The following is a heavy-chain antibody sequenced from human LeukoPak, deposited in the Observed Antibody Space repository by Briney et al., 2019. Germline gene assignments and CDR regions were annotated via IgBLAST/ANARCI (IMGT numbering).Heavy chain of an antibody. D-gene: IGHD2-15*01. J-gene: IGHJ4*02. V-gene: IGHV1-2*02. Sequence: ASVKVSCKASGYTFTDYYMHWVRQAPGQGLEWMGWINPNSGGTNSAQKFHARVTMTRDTSISTACMELSRLTSDDTAVYYCARDSGYCIGDSCYPSEYGYWGQGTLVTVSS. CDR2: INPNSGGT. CDR1: GYTFTDYY. CDR3: ARDSGYCIGDSCYPSEYGY.